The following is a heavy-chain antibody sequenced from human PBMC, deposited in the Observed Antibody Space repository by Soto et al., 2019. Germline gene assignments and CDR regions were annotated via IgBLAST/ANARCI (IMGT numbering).Heavy chain of an antibody. CDR3: ARVGGINWFDT. Sequence: SETLSLTCTVSGGSISSSYWSWIRQPPGKGLEWIGYIYDSGSTYYNSSLKSRVTMSVDTSKNQFSLKLSSVTAADTAVYYCARVGGINWFDTWGQGTLVTISS. V-gene: IGHV4-59*12. J-gene: IGHJ5*02. CDR1: GGSISSSY. D-gene: IGHD3-16*01. CDR2: IYDSGST.